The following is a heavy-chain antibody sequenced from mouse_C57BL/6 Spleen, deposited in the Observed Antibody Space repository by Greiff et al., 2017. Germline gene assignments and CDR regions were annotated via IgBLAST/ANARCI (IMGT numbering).Heavy chain of an antibody. CDR1: GYTFTSYW. V-gene: IGHV1-7*01. CDR2: INPSSGYT. CDR3: ARSFYDSYYYAMDY. D-gene: IGHD2-3*01. Sequence: VQGVESGAELAKPGASVKLSCKASGYTFTSYWMHWVKQRPGQGLEWIGYINPSSGYTKYNQKFKDKATLTADKSSSTAYMQLSSLTYEDSAVYYCARSFYDSYYYAMDYWGQGTSVTVSS. J-gene: IGHJ4*01.